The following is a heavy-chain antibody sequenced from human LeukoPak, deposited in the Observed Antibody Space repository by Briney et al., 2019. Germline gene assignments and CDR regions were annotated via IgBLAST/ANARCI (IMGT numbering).Heavy chain of an antibody. CDR3: ARVLRCSSTSCWYFDY. D-gene: IGHD2-2*01. V-gene: IGHV1-69*13. Sequence: SVKVSCKASGGTFSSYAISWVRQAPGQGLEWMGGIVPIFGTANYAQKFQGRVTITADESTSTAYMELSSLRSEDTAVYYCARVLRCSSTSCWYFDYWGQGTLVTVSS. J-gene: IGHJ4*02. CDR1: GGTFSSYA. CDR2: IVPIFGTA.